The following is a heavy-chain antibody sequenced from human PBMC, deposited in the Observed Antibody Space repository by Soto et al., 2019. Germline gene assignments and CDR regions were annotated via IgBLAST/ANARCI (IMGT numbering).Heavy chain of an antibody. J-gene: IGHJ6*02. Sequence: QVQLVQSGAEVRKPGSSVTVSCKASGGTFSIYAISWVRQAPGQGLEWMGGIIPIVGTGSYAQKFQGRVTITADEPTTTAYMVLSSLRFEDTAVYYCARVVILVPTASTHYYYHMDVWGPGTTVTVSS. CDR3: ARVVILVPTASTHYYYHMDV. V-gene: IGHV1-69*01. D-gene: IGHD2-2*01. CDR1: GGTFSIYA. CDR2: IIPIVGTG.